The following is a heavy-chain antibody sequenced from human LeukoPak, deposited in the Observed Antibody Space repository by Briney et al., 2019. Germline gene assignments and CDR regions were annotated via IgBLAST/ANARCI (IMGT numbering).Heavy chain of an antibody. V-gene: IGHV3-74*03. D-gene: IGHD2-15*01. Sequence: PGGSLRLSCAASGFTFGSYWMHWVRQAPGKGLVWVSRINSDGSNTKYADSVKGRFSISRDNVKKTPYLQMNSLTAEDTSVYYCARDIGPVVAMAQWGPGTLVTVSS. CDR3: ARDIGPVVAMAQ. CDR2: INSDGSNT. J-gene: IGHJ4*02. CDR1: GFTFGSYW.